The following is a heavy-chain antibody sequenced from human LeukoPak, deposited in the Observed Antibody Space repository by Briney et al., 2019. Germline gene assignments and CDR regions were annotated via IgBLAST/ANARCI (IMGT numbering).Heavy chain of an antibody. CDR1: GFNFNNHA. Sequence: PGRSLRLSCAASGFNFNNHALHWVRQAPGKGLEWVTLISYDGTKKYYADSVKGRFTVSRDKSSNTVQLQMNSLRPEDTGLYYCAREAEFSSPPTFDSWGQGVLVTVSS. J-gene: IGHJ4*02. CDR2: ISYDGTKK. CDR3: AREAEFSSPPTFDS. D-gene: IGHD6-13*01. V-gene: IGHV3-30*04.